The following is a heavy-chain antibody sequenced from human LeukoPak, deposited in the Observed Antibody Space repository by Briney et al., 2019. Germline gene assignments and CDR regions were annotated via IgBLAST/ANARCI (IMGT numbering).Heavy chain of an antibody. CDR3: ARGHRGGYSYGRAPKAFDI. D-gene: IGHD5-18*01. V-gene: IGHV4-4*07. CDR2: IYTSGNT. CDR1: GASISSYY. Sequence: PSETLSLTCTVSGASISSYYWSWIRQPAGKGLEWIGLIYTSGNTNYNPSLKSRVTMSVDTSKNQFSLKLSSVTAADTAVYYCARGHRGGYSYGRAPKAFDIWGQGTMVTVSS. J-gene: IGHJ3*02.